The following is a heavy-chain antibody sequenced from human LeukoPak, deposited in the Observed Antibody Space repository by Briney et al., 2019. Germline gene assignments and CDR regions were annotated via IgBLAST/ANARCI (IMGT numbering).Heavy chain of an antibody. CDR3: ARDRGSSSWYNWFDP. CDR2: ISSSSSYI. D-gene: IGHD6-13*01. CDR1: GFTFSSYS. Sequence: GGSLRLSCAASGFTFSSYSMNWVRQAPGKGLEWVSSISSSSSYIYYADSVKGRFTISRDNAKNSLYLQMNSLRAGDTAVYYCARDRGSSSWYNWFDPWGQGTLVTVSS. J-gene: IGHJ5*02. V-gene: IGHV3-21*01.